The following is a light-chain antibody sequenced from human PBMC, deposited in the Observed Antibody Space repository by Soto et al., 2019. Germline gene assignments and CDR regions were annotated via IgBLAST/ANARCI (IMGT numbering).Light chain of an antibody. CDR1: QTINNY. CDR3: QQYDNYPLT. V-gene: IGKV1-39*01. Sequence: DIQLTQSPSSLSSSVGDRATITCRASQTINNYLNWYQQKPGKAPKLLIYAASNWESGVPSRFSGSASGTEFTLTISSLQPDDFATYYCQQYDNYPLTFGGGTKVDIK. CDR2: AAS. J-gene: IGKJ4*01.